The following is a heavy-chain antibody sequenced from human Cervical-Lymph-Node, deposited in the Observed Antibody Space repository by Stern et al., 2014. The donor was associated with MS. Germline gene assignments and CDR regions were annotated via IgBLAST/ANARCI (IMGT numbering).Heavy chain of an antibody. CDR3: ARQRYFDY. J-gene: IGHJ4*02. CDR1: GYTFTSYW. Sequence: EVQLVQSGPEVKRPGESLKISCQASGYTFTSYWIGWVRQLPGKGLEWIANIFPGGSDIRYTPSIQAQVTISADKSTSTAYLQWNNLKASDTAIYYCARQRYFDYWGQGTLVTVSS. V-gene: IGHV5-51*01. CDR2: IFPGGSDI.